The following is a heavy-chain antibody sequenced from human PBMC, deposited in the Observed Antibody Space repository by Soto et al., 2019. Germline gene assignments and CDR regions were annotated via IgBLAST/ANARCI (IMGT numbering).Heavy chain of an antibody. CDR2: IDWDDDK. J-gene: IGHJ6*02. CDR1: GFSLSTSGMR. CDR3: ARTIAAAGGYGMDV. V-gene: IGHV2-70*04. D-gene: IGHD6-13*01. Sequence: GSGPTLVNPTQTLTLTCTFSGFSLSTSGMRVSWIRQPPGKALEWLARIDWDDDKFYSTSLKTRLTISKDTPKNQVVLTMTNMDPVDTATYYCARTIAAAGGYGMDVWGQGTTVTVSS.